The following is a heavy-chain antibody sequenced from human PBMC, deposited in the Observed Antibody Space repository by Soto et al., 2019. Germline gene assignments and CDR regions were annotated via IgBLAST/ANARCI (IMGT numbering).Heavy chain of an antibody. D-gene: IGHD6-13*01. CDR3: AKDQGSSWYEIDY. J-gene: IGHJ4*02. CDR1: GFTFSNYA. Sequence: EVQLLESGGGLVQPGGSLRLSCAASGFTFSNYAVTWVRQAPGKGLEWVSTISGSGGSTYYADSVKGRLTISRDNSKNTLYLQMNSLRAEDTAVYYCAKDQGSSWYEIDYWGQGTLVTVPS. V-gene: IGHV3-23*01. CDR2: ISGSGGST.